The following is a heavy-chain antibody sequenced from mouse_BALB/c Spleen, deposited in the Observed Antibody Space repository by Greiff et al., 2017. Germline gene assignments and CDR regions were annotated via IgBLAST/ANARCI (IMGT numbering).Heavy chain of an antibody. CDR3: ASTPKFAY. V-gene: IGHV2-9*02. CDR1: GFSLTSYG. D-gene: IGHD6-5*01. J-gene: IGHJ3*01. CDR2: IWAGGST. Sequence: VKLMESGPGLVAPSQSLSITCTVSGFSLTSYGVHWVRQPPGKGLEWLGVIWAGGSTNYNSALMSRLSISKDNSKSQVFLKMNSLQTDDTAMYYCASTPKFAYWGQGTLVTVSA.